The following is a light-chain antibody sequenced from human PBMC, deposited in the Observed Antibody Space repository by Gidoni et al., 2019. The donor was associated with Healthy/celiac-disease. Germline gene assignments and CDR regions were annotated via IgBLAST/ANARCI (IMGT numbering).Light chain of an antibody. CDR3: QQYSGTPRT. J-gene: IGKJ1*01. V-gene: IGKV4-1*01. Sequence: DIVMTQSPDYLAVSLGERATINCKSSQSVLSSSNNKNFLAWYQQKPGQPPKLLIYWASARASGVPDRFSGSGSGTDFTLTISSLQTEDVAVYYCQQYSGTPRTFGQGTRVGIE. CDR1: QSVLSSSNNKNF. CDR2: WAS.